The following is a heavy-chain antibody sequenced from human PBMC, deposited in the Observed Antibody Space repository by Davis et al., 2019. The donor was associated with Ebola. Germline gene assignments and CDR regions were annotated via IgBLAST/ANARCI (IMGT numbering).Heavy chain of an antibody. CDR1: GFTFGDYA. J-gene: IGHJ4*02. CDR2: IRSKAYGGTT. CDR3: TRDKAY. Sequence: PGGSLRLSCTASGFTFGDYAMSWVRQAPGKGLEWVGFIRSKAYGGTTEYAASVKGRFTISRDDSKSIAYLQMNSLKTEDTAVYYCTRDKAYWGQGTLVTVSS. V-gene: IGHV3-49*04.